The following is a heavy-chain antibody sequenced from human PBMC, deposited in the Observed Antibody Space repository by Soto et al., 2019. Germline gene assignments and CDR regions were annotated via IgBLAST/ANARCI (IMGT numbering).Heavy chain of an antibody. Sequence: SETLSLTCTVSGGSIGDEYDHWTWIRQSPGKGLEWIGYIHYSGSIIYNPSFKSRVTISVDTSKNQFSLQLSSVTAADTAVYFCAREDDGGDRDYYGLDVWGQGTTVTVSS. V-gene: IGHV4-30-4*08. D-gene: IGHD2-21*02. CDR1: GGSIGDEYDH. J-gene: IGHJ6*02. CDR2: IHYSGSI. CDR3: AREDDGGDRDYYGLDV.